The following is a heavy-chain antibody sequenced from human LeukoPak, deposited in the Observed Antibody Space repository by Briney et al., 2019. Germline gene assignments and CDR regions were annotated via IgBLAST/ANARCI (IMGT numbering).Heavy chain of an antibody. CDR2: IWYDGSNK. D-gene: IGHD2-15*01. V-gene: IGHV3-33*06. CDR3: AKGWVGFDS. J-gene: IGHJ4*02. CDR1: GFTFSSYG. Sequence: HPGGSLRLSCAASGFTFSSYGMHWARQAPGKGLEWVAVIWYDGSNKYYADSVKGRFTISRDNSKNTLYLQMNSLRAEDTAVYYCAKGWVGFDSWGQGTLVTVSS.